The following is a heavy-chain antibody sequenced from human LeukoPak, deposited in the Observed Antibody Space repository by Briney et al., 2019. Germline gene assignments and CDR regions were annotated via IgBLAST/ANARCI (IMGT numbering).Heavy chain of an antibody. CDR2: ISNNGGYT. V-gene: IGHV3-23*01. J-gene: IGHJ4*02. D-gene: IGHD2-2*01. CDR1: GFTFSSSA. CDR3: AASLPNIVVVPATKGPFGY. Sequence: GGSLRLSCAASGFTFSSSAMSWVRQAPGKGLEWVSAISNNGGYTYYADSEQGRFTISRDNSKSTLCLQMNSLRAEDTAVYYCAASLPNIVVVPATKGPFGYWGQGTLVTVSS.